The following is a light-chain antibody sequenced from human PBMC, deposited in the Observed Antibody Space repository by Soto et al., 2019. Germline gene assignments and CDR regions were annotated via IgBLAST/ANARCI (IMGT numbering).Light chain of an antibody. V-gene: IGKV3-20*01. J-gene: IGKJ3*01. CDR3: QQYGSSPLFT. Sequence: EIVLTQSPGTLSLSPGERATLSCRASQSVSSTYLAWYQQKPGQAPRLLLYGASSRATGIPDRFSGSGSGTDFTLPISRLEPEDFAVYYCQQYGSSPLFTFGPGTKVDIK. CDR1: QSVSSTY. CDR2: GAS.